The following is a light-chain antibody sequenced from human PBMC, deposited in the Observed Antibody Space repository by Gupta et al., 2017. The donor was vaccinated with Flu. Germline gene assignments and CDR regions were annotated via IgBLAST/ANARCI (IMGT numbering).Light chain of an antibody. V-gene: IGKV3-20*01. CDR3: QQYGGSPPIT. J-gene: IGKJ3*01. Sequence: RATLSCRASQSISNNYLVWYQQRRGQAPRLLIYATSSRATGVPDSFSGSGSGTDFTLTINRLEPEDFAVYYCQQYGGSPPITFGPGTKVDI. CDR1: QSISNNY. CDR2: ATS.